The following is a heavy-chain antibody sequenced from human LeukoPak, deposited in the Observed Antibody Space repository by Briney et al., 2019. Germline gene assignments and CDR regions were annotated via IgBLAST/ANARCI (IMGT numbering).Heavy chain of an antibody. CDR3: AISSSSWSRGEVVTAIFNY. D-gene: IGHD2-21*02. V-gene: IGHV1-69*13. J-gene: IGHJ4*02. CDR2: IIPIFGTA. CDR1: GGTFSSYA. Sequence: SVKVPCTASGGTFSSYAISWVRQAPGQGLEWMGGIIPIFGTANYAQKFQGRVTITAVESTSTAYMELSSLRSEDTAVYYCAISSSSWSRGEVVTAIFNYWGQGTLDTVSS.